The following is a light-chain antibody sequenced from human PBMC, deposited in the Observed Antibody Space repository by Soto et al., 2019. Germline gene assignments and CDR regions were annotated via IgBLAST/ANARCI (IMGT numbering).Light chain of an antibody. V-gene: IGKV3-20*01. Sequence: ENLLTQSPGTLSLSPGERATLSCRASQTVSSNSLAWYQQKPGQAPRLLIYGASNRAAGIPDRFSGGGSGTDFTLTINRLEPEDFAMYYCQQHGRTFGQGTKVDSK. CDR3: QQHGRT. J-gene: IGKJ1*01. CDR1: QTVSSNS. CDR2: GAS.